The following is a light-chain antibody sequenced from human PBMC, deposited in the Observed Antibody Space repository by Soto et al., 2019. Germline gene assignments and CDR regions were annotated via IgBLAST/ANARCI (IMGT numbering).Light chain of an antibody. CDR3: QQYASSPLT. CDR1: QSVRSNY. J-gene: IGKJ4*01. CDR2: GAS. V-gene: IGKV3-20*01. Sequence: EIVLTQSPGTLSLSSGERATLSCRASQSVRSNYLAWYQQKPGQAPRLLIYGASSMATGISDRFGGSGSGTDFTLTISRLEPEDFEVYYCQQYASSPLTFGGGTKVEIK.